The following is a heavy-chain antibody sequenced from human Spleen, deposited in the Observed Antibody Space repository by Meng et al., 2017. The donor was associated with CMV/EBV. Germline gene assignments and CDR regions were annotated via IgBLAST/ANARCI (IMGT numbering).Heavy chain of an antibody. V-gene: IGHV3-23*01. CDR3: AKKWETLSN. CDR1: GFTFSSFA. Sequence: LACAASGFTFSSFAMSWVRQAPGKGLEWVSGISGSGGSTYYADSVKGRFTISRDNSKNTLYLQMNSLRAEDTAVYYCAKKWETLSNWGQGTLVTVSS. J-gene: IGHJ4*02. CDR2: ISGSGGST. D-gene: IGHD1-26*01.